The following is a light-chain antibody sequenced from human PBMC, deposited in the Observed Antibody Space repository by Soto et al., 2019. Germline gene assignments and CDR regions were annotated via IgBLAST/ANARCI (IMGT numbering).Light chain of an antibody. J-gene: IGKJ4*01. CDR1: QSVYSN. CDR3: QQYNNWPLT. V-gene: IGKV3-15*01. CDR2: GTS. Sequence: EIGMTQSPATLSVSPGERATLSCRASQSVYSNLAWYQQKPGQAPRLLIYGTSTRATGIPARFSGSGSGTDFSLTISSLQSEDFAVYDCQQYNNWPLTFGGGTKVEIK.